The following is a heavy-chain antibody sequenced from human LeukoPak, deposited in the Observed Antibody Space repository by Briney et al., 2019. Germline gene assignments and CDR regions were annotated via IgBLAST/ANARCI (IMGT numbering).Heavy chain of an antibody. J-gene: IGHJ4*02. CDR3: ARIFSMSLDY. Sequence: ASVKVSCKASGYTFTGYYIYWVRQAPGQGLEWMGWMNPDSGGTNYAQKFQGRVTMTRDTSISTAYMELSRLRSDDTAVYYCARIFSMSLDYWGQGTLVTVSS. D-gene: IGHD2/OR15-2a*01. CDR1: GYTFTGYY. CDR2: MNPDSGGT. V-gene: IGHV1-2*02.